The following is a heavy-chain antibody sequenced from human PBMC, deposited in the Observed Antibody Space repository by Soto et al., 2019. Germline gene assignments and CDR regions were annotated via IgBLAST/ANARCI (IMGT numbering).Heavy chain of an antibody. CDR2: ISTYNGDT. Sequence: QVQLEQSGAEVKKPGASVKVSCKASGYTFTDYGISWVRQATGQGPEWMGWISTYNGDTKYAQIFQDRVTMTPDTSRRTAYLDLRSLTSDDTAVYFCARASVTAHSSGINTWLDPWGQGTQVTVSS. J-gene: IGHJ5*02. D-gene: IGHD1-26*01. V-gene: IGHV1-18*04. CDR1: GYTFTDYG. CDR3: ARASVTAHSSGINTWLDP.